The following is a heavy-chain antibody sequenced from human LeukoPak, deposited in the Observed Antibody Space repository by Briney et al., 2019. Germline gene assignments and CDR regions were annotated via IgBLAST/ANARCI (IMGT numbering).Heavy chain of an antibody. CDR1: GGSISSYY. CDR2: IYYSGST. Sequence: SETLSLTCTVSGGSISSYYCSWIRQPPGKGLEWIGYIYYSGSTNYNPSLKSRVTISVDTSKNQFSLKLSSVTAADTAVYYCARETGAFDIWGQGKMVTVSS. J-gene: IGHJ3*02. V-gene: IGHV4-59*01. CDR3: ARETGAFDI.